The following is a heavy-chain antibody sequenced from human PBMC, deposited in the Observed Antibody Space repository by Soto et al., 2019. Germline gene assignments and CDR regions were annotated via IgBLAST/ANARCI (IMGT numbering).Heavy chain of an antibody. V-gene: IGHV1-3*01. CDR3: ARASVSYSSCDPCGFSFDY. Sequence: ASVKVSCKASGYTFTSYAMHWVRQAPGQRLEWMGWINAGNGNTKYSQKFQGRVTITRDTSASTAYMELSSLRSEDTAVYYCARASVSYSSCDPCGFSFDYWGQGTLVTVSS. J-gene: IGHJ4*02. D-gene: IGHD6-6*01. CDR1: GYTFTSYA. CDR2: INAGNGNT.